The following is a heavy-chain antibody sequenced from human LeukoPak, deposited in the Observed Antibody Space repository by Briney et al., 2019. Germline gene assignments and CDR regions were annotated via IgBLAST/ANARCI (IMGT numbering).Heavy chain of an antibody. CDR1: GFTFSTYS. V-gene: IGHV3-21*06. D-gene: IGHD4-17*01. Sequence: PGGSLRLSCAASGFTFSTYSMNWVRQAPGKGLEWVAPLSSSGSYVYYPDSIKGRFTISRDNAKNSLYLQMNSLRAEDTAVYYCARGSSVPRVDYYYYMHVWGKGTTVTVSS. CDR3: ARGSSVPRVDYYYYMHV. CDR2: LSSSGSYV. J-gene: IGHJ6*03.